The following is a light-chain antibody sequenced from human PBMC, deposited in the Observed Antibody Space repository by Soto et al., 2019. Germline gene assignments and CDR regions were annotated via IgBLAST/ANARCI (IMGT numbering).Light chain of an antibody. J-gene: IGKJ2*01. CDR2: ATS. V-gene: IGKV3-15*01. CDR1: QSVTRK. CDR3: QQYNNWPHT. Sequence: EIVMTQSPVTLSLSPGERATLSCRASQSVTRKLAWFQQKPGQAPRLLIYATSTRATGVPARFSGSGSGTECTLTISSLQSEDFAVYSCQQYNNWPHTFGQGTKLEIK.